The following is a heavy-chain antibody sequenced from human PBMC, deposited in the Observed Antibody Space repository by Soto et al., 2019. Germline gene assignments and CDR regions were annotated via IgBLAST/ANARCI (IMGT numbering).Heavy chain of an antibody. Sequence: SVKVSCKASGGTFSSYAISWVRQAPGQGLEWMGGIIPIFGTANYAQKFQGRVTITADESTSTAYMELSRLRSEDTAVYYCARDSGDRVRIYSSSLNWFDPWGQGTLVTVYS. D-gene: IGHD6-6*01. J-gene: IGHJ5*02. CDR1: GGTFSSYA. CDR2: IIPIFGTA. V-gene: IGHV1-69*13. CDR3: ARDSGDRVRIYSSSLNWFDP.